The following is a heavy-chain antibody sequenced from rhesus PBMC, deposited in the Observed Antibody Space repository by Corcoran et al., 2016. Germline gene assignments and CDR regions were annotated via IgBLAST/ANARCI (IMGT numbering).Heavy chain of an antibody. V-gene: IGHV3S5*01. CDR3: AVTAYYSGSDFDY. Sequence: EVQLVETGGGLVQPGGSLKLSCAASGFTFSSYGMIWFRQAPGKGLDWVSAIMCDGGITYYADSVKGRFTIYRDNSKNTRSLQMNSLRAEDTAVYYWAVTAYYSGSDFDYWGQGVLVTVFS. D-gene: IGHD3-16*01. J-gene: IGHJ4*01. CDR2: IMCDGGIT. CDR1: GFTFSSYG.